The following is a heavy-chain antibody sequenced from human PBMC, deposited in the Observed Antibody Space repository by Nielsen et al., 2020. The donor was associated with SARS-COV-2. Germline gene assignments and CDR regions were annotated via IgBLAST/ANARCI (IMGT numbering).Heavy chain of an antibody. V-gene: IGHV3-73*01. CDR1: GFTFSDST. D-gene: IGHD1-26*01. CDR3: ARVNPTSGSWFDAFDI. J-gene: IGHJ3*02. Sequence: GGSLRLSCAASGFTFSDSTMHWVRQASGKGLEWIGRIRSKANTYATGYAASVKGRFIISRDDSKNTAYLLMNSLKIDDTAVYYCARVNPTSGSWFDAFDIWGQGTLVTVSS. CDR2: IRSKANTYAT.